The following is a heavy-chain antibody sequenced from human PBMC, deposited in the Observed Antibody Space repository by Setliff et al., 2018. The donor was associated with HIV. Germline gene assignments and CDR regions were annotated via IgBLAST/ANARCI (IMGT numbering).Heavy chain of an antibody. D-gene: IGHD2-15*01. CDR1: GGAFSSYA. CDR2: VIPIFDRS. J-gene: IGHJ4*02. V-gene: IGHV1-69*04. Sequence: SVKVSWKASGGAFSSYAISWVRQAPGQGLEWMGRVIPIFDRSHYAEKFQGRVTMTADKSTSTAYMELSSLRSDDSAMYYCAREGPCGNSCYSNYWGQGTLVTVSS. CDR3: AREGPCGNSCYSNY.